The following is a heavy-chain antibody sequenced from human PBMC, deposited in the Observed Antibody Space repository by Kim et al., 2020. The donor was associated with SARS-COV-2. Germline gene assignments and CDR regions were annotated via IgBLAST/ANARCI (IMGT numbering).Heavy chain of an antibody. Sequence: ASVKVSCKASGYTFTGYYMHWVRQAPGQGLEWMGWINPNSGGTNYAQKFQGRVTMTRDTSISTAYMELSRLRSDDTAVYYCARSTVTTRRYYYYGMDVWGQGTTVTVSS. V-gene: IGHV1-2*02. D-gene: IGHD4-4*01. CDR3: ARSTVTTRRYYYYGMDV. CDR1: GYTFTGYY. CDR2: INPNSGGT. J-gene: IGHJ6*02.